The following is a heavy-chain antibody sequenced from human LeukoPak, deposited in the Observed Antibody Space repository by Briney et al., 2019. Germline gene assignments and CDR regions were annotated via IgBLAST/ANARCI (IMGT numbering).Heavy chain of an antibody. V-gene: IGHV1-2*02. D-gene: IGHD1-26*01. CDR2: INPNSGGT. Sequence: ASVKVSCKASGYTFTGYYMHWVRQAPGQGLEWMGWINPNSGGTNYAQKLQGRVTMTTDTSTSTAYMELRSLRSDDTAVYYCARDSYSGSYGEDYYYYMDVWGKGTTVTISS. CDR1: GYTFTGYY. CDR3: ARDSYSGSYGEDYYYYMDV. J-gene: IGHJ6*03.